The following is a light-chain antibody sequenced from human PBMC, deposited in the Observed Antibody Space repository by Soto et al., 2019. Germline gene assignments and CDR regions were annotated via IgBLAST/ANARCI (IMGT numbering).Light chain of an antibody. V-gene: IGLV1-40*01. CDR2: GNT. CDR3: QSYDSSLTGSV. J-gene: IGLJ1*01. CDR1: SSNIGAGFD. Sequence: QSALTQPASVSGSPGQSITISCTGSSSNIGAGFDVHWYQQVPGTAPKLVLYGNTNRPSGVPDRFSGSRSGSSASLAITGLQAEDEADYYCQSYDSSLTGSVFGTGTKLTVL.